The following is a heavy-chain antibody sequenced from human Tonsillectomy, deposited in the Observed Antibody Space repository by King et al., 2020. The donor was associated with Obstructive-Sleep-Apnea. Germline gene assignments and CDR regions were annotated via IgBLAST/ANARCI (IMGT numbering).Heavy chain of an antibody. V-gene: IGHV3-7*04. J-gene: IGHJ4*02. Sequence: VQLVESGGALVQPGGSLRLSCAASGFTFTNFWMSWVRQAPGKGLEWGAKINKDGREKYYVDSVKGRFTIARDDAKKSLYLQMNSRRDGDTAVDYCARGGCYFGTIDSGSSSDFWGQGTLVTVSS. D-gene: IGHD3-10*01. CDR1: GFTFTNFW. CDR3: ARGGCYFGTIDSGSSSDF. CDR2: INKDGREK.